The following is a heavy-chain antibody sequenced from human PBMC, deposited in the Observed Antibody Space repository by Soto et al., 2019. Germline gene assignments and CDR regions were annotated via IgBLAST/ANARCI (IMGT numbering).Heavy chain of an antibody. J-gene: IGHJ6*03. V-gene: IGHV3-21*01. CDR1: GFTFRTYT. Sequence: GGSLRLSCISSGFTFRTYTMNWVRQAPGKGLEWVSGIRGFSPYTFYAESVKGRFTISRDNAKNSLYLQMNSLRAEDTAVYYCARDRGYDAHEDYYNDMDVWGQVPRVTVSS. D-gene: IGHD3-3*01. CDR3: ARDRGYDAHEDYYNDMDV. CDR2: IRGFSPYT.